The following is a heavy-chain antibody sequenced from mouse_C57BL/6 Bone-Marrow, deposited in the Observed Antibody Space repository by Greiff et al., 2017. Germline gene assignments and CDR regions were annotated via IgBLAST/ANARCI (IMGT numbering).Heavy chain of an antibody. CDR1: GYAFTNYL. J-gene: IGHJ3*01. CDR2: INPGSGGT. CDR3: ARGYSGFFAY. Sequence: VNLVESGAELVRPGTSVKVSCKASGYAFTNYLIEWVKQRPGQGLEWIGVINPGSGGTNYNEKFKGKATLTADKSSSTAYMQLSSLTSEDSAVYFCARGYSGFFAYWGQGTLVTVSA. D-gene: IGHD2-3*01. V-gene: IGHV1-54*01.